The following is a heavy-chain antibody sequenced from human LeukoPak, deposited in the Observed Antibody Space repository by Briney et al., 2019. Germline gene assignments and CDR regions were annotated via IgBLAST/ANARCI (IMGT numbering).Heavy chain of an antibody. Sequence: ASVKVSCKASGYTFSSFGISWVRQAPGQGLEWMGWINPNSGGTNYAQKFQGRVTMTRDTSISTAYMELSRLRSDDTAVYYCARDSAQGSSSLGIGYYFDYWGQGTLVTVSS. D-gene: IGHD6-6*01. V-gene: IGHV1-2*02. CDR3: ARDSAQGSSSLGIGYYFDY. CDR2: INPNSGGT. CDR1: GYTFSSFG. J-gene: IGHJ4*02.